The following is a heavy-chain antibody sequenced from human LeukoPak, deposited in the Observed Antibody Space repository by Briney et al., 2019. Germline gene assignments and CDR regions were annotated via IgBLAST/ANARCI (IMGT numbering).Heavy chain of an antibody. V-gene: IGHV3-23*01. J-gene: IGHJ4*02. Sequence: GGSLRLSCVASGFPISTYTTTWVRQTPEKGLEWVSSITFSGGTTYYADSVRGRFTISRDDSENTLYLQMTSLRVEDTAVYYCARAQGTTNGLLDNWGQGVLVTVSS. CDR3: ARAQGTTNGLLDN. CDR1: GFPISTYT. CDR2: ITFSGGTT. D-gene: IGHD5-24*01.